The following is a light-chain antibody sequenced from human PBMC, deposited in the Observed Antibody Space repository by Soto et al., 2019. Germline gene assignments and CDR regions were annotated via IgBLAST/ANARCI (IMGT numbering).Light chain of an antibody. J-gene: IGKJ4*01. V-gene: IGKV3D-15*01. Sequence: EIVMTQSPATLSVSPGERATLSCSASQSVSRNFAWYQQRPAQAPRLLIYDVSTRATGVPTRFSGSGSGTEFTLTISSLQSEDCVVYYCQQYHDWPLTFGGGTRVEIK. CDR1: QSVSRN. CDR3: QQYHDWPLT. CDR2: DVS.